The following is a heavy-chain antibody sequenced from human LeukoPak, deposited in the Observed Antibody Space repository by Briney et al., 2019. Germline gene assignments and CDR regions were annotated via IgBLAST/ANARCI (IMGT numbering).Heavy chain of an antibody. Sequence: VSVKVSFKASGYTFTGYYMHWVRQAPGQGLEWMGWINPNSGGTNYAQKFQGRVTMTRDTSISTAYMELSRLRSDDTAVYYCARSGYCSSTSCYTPYNWFDPWGQGTLVTVSS. CDR2: INPNSGGT. CDR3: ARSGYCSSTSCYTPYNWFDP. V-gene: IGHV1-2*02. D-gene: IGHD2-2*02. J-gene: IGHJ5*02. CDR1: GYTFTGYY.